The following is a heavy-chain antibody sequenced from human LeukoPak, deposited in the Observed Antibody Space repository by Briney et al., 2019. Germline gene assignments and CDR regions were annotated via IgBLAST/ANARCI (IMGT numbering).Heavy chain of an antibody. J-gene: IGHJ4*02. CDR2: LYYTGST. V-gene: IGHV4-59*08. Sequence: PSETLSLTCTVSGGSITNYYWSWIRQPPGKGLEWIGYLYYTGSTNYNPSLKSRVTISVDMSKNQFSLKLRSMTAADTAVYYCARHGPGYSSVFDYWGRGTLVTVSS. D-gene: IGHD6-19*01. CDR1: GGSITNYY. CDR3: ARHGPGYSSVFDY.